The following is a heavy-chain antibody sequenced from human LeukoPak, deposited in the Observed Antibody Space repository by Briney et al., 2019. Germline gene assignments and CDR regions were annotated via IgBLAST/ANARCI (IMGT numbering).Heavy chain of an antibody. CDR2: INPNSGNT. D-gene: IGHD3-16*01. J-gene: IGHJ5*02. Sequence: ASVKVSCKASEYTFTNYDINWVRQATGQGLEWMGWINPNSGNTGYTQKFQGRVTVTRNTSLSTAYMELTSLKSEDTAVYYCARSLGTYWGKDFLNWFDPWGQGTLVTVSS. CDR3: ARSLGTYWGKDFLNWFDP. V-gene: IGHV1-8*01. CDR1: EYTFTNYD.